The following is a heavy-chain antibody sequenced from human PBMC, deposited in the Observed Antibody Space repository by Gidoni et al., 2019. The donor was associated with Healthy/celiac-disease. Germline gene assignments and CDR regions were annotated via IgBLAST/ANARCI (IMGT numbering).Heavy chain of an antibody. CDR2: TIPIFGTA. CDR3: ARDPKATYYYDSSGYLGWFDP. Sequence: QVQRVQSGAAVTRTGSSVKVACKASGGPFSSYAISWVRQAPGQGLEWRGGTIPIFGTANYAQKFQGRVPITADESTSTAYMELSSLRSEDTAVYYCARDPKATYYYDSSGYLGWFDPWGQGTLVTVSS. D-gene: IGHD3-22*01. J-gene: IGHJ5*02. CDR1: GGPFSSYA. V-gene: IGHV1-69*01.